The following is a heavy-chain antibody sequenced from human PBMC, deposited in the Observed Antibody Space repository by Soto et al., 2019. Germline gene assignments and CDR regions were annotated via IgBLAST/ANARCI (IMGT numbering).Heavy chain of an antibody. D-gene: IGHD5-12*01. Sequence: QVQLVQSGAEVKKPGASVTVSCRSSGDTFNDYYIHWVRQAPGQGLKWMGWINPNGGVTKYAQKFQGWVTMTRDTSIRTVYMQLSRLRSDDTAVYYCAGDSGGATATLDYYYFYMVVWGKGTTVTDAS. V-gene: IGHV1-2*04. CDR3: AGDSGGATATLDYYYFYMVV. J-gene: IGHJ6*03. CDR2: INPNGGVT. CDR1: GDTFNDYY.